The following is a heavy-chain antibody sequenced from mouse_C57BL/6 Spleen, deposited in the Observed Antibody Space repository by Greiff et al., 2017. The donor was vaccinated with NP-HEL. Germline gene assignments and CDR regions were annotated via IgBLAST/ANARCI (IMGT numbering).Heavy chain of an antibody. CDR1: GFTFSDYG. J-gene: IGHJ1*03. Sequence: EVKVEESGGGLVKPGGSLKLSCAASGFTFSDYGMHWVRQAPEKGLEWVAYISSGSSTIYYADTVKGRFTISRDNAKNTLFLQMTSLRSEDTAMYYCARGVLLWYFDVWGTGTTVTVSS. CDR3: ARGVLLWYFDV. V-gene: IGHV5-17*01. CDR2: ISSGSSTI. D-gene: IGHD1-1*01.